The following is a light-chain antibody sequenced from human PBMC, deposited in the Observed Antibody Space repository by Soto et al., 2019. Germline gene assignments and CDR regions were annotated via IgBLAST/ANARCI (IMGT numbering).Light chain of an antibody. CDR2: GAS. Sequence: EIVMTQSPATLSVSPGERATLSFRASQSVSSNLAWYQQKPGQAPRLLIYGASSRATGIPDRFSGSGSGTEFTLTISSLQSEDFAVYYCQQYNNWPRTFGQGTKVDI. V-gene: IGKV3D-15*01. CDR3: QQYNNWPRT. CDR1: QSVSSN. J-gene: IGKJ1*01.